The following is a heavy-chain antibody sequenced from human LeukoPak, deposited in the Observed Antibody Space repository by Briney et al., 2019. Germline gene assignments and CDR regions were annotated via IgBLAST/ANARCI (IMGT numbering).Heavy chain of an antibody. CDR1: GYTFTGYY. Sequence: GASVTVSCKASGYTFTGYYMHWVRQAPGQGLEWMGWINPNGGGTNYAQKFQGRVTMTRDTSINTAYMELSRLRSDDTAVYYCASDYGSGSYYCPYWGQGTLVTVSS. CDR2: INPNGGGT. D-gene: IGHD3-10*01. J-gene: IGHJ4*02. V-gene: IGHV1-2*02. CDR3: ASDYGSGSYYCPY.